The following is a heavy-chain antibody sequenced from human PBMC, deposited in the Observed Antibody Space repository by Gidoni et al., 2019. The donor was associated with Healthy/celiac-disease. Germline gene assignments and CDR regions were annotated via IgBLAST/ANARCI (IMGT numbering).Heavy chain of an antibody. Sequence: QITLKESGPTLVKPTQTLTLTCTFSGFSLSTSGVGVGWIRQPPGKALEWLALIYWDDDKRYSPSLKSRLTITKDTSKNQVVLTMTNMDPVDTATYYCAHLTPTYYYGSGSYPPHTHFDYWGQGTLVTVSS. CDR3: AHLTPTYYYGSGSYPPHTHFDY. CDR2: IYWDDDK. CDR1: GFSLSTSGVG. J-gene: IGHJ4*02. D-gene: IGHD3-10*01. V-gene: IGHV2-5*02.